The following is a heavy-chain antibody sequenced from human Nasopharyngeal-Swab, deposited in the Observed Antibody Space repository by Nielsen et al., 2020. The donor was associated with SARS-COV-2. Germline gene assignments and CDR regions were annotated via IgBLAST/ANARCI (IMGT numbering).Heavy chain of an antibody. D-gene: IGHD3-9*01. CDR3: AKDLTGYYAPLDQ. CDR1: GFTFTSYA. CDR2: VNGNGADT. V-gene: IGHV3-23*01. J-gene: IGHJ4*02. Sequence: GGSLRLSCAASGFTFTSYAMNWVRQAPGKGLEWLSAVNGNGADTYYADSVKGQFTISKDNSKNTLYLHMNSLRAEDTAVYYCAKDLTGYYAPLDQWGQGVLVTVSS.